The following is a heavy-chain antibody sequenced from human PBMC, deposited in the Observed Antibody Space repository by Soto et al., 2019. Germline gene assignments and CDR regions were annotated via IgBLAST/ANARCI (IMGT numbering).Heavy chain of an antibody. CDR1: GGSISSYY. D-gene: IGHD1-1*01. J-gene: IGHJ5*02. CDR3: ARHDTTFDP. CDR2: IYYSGST. Sequence: QVQLQESGPGLVKPSETLSLTCTVSGGSISSYYWSWIRQPPGKGLEWIGYIYYSGSTNYNPSLKSRDTISVDTSKNQFSLKLSSVTAADTAVYYCARHDTTFDPWGQGTLVTVSS. V-gene: IGHV4-59*01.